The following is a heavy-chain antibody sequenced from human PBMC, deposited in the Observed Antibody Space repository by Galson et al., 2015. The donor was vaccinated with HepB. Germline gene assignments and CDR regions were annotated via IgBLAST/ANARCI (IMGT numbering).Heavy chain of an antibody. CDR2: ISGIGGGT. J-gene: IGHJ2*01. D-gene: IGHD6-6*01. CDR1: GFISSSYA. Sequence: SLRLSCAASGFISSSYAMSWVRQAPGKGLEWVSAISGIGGGTYYADSVKGRLTISRDNSKNTLYLQMNSLRAEDTAVYYCAKDVSSSSVWYFDLWGRGTLVTVSS. V-gene: IGHV3-23*01. CDR3: AKDVSSSSVWYFDL.